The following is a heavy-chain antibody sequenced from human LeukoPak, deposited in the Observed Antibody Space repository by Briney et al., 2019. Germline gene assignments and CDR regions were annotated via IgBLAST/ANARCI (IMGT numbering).Heavy chain of an antibody. J-gene: IGHJ4*02. Sequence: SETLSLTCTVSGGSISSSTYYWGWIRQPPGKGLEWIESISYTGSTYYNPSLRSRVTISVDTSKNQFSLKLSSVTAADTAVYYCARVRYNWNRDFDYWGQGTLVTVSS. CDR1: GGSISSSTYY. V-gene: IGHV4-39*02. CDR3: ARVRYNWNRDFDY. D-gene: IGHD1-20*01. CDR2: ISYTGST.